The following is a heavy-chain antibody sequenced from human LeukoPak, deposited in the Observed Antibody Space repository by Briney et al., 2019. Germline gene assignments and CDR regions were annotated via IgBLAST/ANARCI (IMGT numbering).Heavy chain of an antibody. D-gene: IGHD3-22*01. CDR1: GYTFTRYG. Sequence: ASVKVSCKASGYTFTRYGISWVRQAPGQGLEWMGWISAYNGNTNYAQKLQGRVTMTTDTSTSTAYMELRSLRSDDTAVYYCARDRMIVVVITTNYYYYYGMDVWGQGTTVTVSS. CDR2: ISAYNGNT. J-gene: IGHJ6*02. CDR3: ARDRMIVVVITTNYYYYYGMDV. V-gene: IGHV1-18*01.